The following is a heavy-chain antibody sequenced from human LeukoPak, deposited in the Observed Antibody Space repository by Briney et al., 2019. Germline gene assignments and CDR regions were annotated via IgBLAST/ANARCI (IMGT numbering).Heavy chain of an antibody. V-gene: IGHV4-34*01. CDR2: INHSGST. D-gene: IGHD4-17*01. CDR3: ARIYGDRHLVFQH. CDR1: GGSFSGFY. J-gene: IGHJ1*01. Sequence: SETLSLTCAVYGGSFSGFYWSCIRQPPGKGLEWIGEINHSGSTYYNPSLKSRVTISVDTSKNQFSLKLSSVTAADTAVYYCARIYGDRHLVFQHWGQGTLVTVSS.